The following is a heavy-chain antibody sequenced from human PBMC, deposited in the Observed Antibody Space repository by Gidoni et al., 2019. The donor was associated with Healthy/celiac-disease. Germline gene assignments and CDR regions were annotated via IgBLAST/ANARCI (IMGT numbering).Heavy chain of an antibody. CDR2: IIPILGTE. Sequence: QVQLVQSVAEVKNPGSSVKVSCTASGGTFSSYAISWVRQAPGQGLEWMGGIIPILGTENDAQKFQGRVTITAEESTRKAYMELRSLRSEERAGYYGAGATGWVGTGGNRNFDYWGQGTLVTVSS. D-gene: IGHD1-26*01. CDR3: AGATGWVGTGGNRNFDY. V-gene: IGHV1-69*01. J-gene: IGHJ4*02. CDR1: GGTFSSYA.